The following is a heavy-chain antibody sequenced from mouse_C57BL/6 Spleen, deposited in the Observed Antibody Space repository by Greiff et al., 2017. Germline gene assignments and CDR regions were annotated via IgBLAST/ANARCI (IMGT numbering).Heavy chain of an antibody. V-gene: IGHV1-53*01. CDR2: INPSNGGT. Sequence: QVHVKQPGTELVKPGASVKLSCKASGYTFTSYWMHWVKQRPGQGLEWIGNINPSNGGTNYNEKFKSKATLTVDKSSSTAYMQLSSLTSEDSAVYYCARYGGGGYSYFDYWGQGTTLTVSS. CDR1: GYTFTSYW. CDR3: ARYGGGGYSYFDY. J-gene: IGHJ2*01. D-gene: IGHD2-3*01.